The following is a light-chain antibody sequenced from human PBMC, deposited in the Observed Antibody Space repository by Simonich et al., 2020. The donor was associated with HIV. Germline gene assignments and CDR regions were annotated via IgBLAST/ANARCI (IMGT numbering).Light chain of an antibody. V-gene: IGKV4-1*01. CDR3: QQYYSTPQT. CDR2: WAS. Sequence: DIVMTQSPDSLAVSLGERATINCKSSQSILSSSNNKNYLAWYQQKPGQPPNLLSYWASTRESGVPDRFSGSGSGTEFTLTINSLQTEDVAIYYCQQYYSTPQTFGQGTKVEI. CDR1: QSILSSSNNKNY. J-gene: IGKJ1*01.